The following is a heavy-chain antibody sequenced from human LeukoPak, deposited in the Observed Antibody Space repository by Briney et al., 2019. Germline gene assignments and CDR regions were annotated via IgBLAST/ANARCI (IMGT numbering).Heavy chain of an antibody. CDR1: GFTFSSYG. D-gene: IGHD3-3*01. CDR2: IRYDGSNK. J-gene: IGHJ4*02. CDR3: AKDMYYDFWSGYPDY. Sequence: GGSLRLSCAASGFTFSSYGMHWVRQAPGKGLEWVAFIRYDGSNKYYADSVKGRFTISRDNSKNTLYPQMNSLRAEDTAVYYCAKDMYYDFWSGYPDYWGQGTLVTVSS. V-gene: IGHV3-30*02.